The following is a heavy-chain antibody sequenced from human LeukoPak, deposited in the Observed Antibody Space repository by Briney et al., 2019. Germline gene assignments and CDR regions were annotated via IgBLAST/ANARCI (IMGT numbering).Heavy chain of an antibody. CDR1: GYTFTGYY. CDR3: ARDSGYVWGSYRDYYFDY. J-gene: IGHJ4*02. CDR2: INPNSGAT. D-gene: IGHD3-16*02. V-gene: IGHV1-2*02. Sequence: AASVKVSCKASGYTFTGYYMHWVRQAPGQGLEWMGWINPNSGATNYALNFQGRVTMTRDTSISTAYMELSRLRSDDTAVYFCARDSGYVWGSYRDYYFDYWGQGTLVIVSS.